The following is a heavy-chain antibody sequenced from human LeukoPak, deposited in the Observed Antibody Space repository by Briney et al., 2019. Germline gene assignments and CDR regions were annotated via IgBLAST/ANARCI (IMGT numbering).Heavy chain of an antibody. J-gene: IGHJ4*02. V-gene: IGHV3-21*01. D-gene: IGHD3-16*01. CDR1: GFTFSSYS. CDR3: ARDLGKANYYFDY. CDR2: ISSSSYI. Sequence: GGSLRLSCAASGFTFSSYSMNWVRQAPGKGLEWVSSISSSSYIYYADSVKGRFTISRDNAKNSLYLQMNSLRAEDTAVYYCARDLGKANYYFDYWGQGTLVTVSS.